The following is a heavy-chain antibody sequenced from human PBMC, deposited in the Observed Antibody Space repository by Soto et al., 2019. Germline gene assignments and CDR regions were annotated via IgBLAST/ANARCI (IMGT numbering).Heavy chain of an antibody. J-gene: IGHJ4*02. Sequence: EVQLVETGGGLIQPGGSLRLSCAASGFTVSSNYMSWVRQAPGKGLEWVSVIYSGGSTYYADSVKGRLTISRDNSKNTVYLQRNCLSAEDTAVYYCARVPMVSGGAPYYFDYWGQGTLVTVSS. CDR2: IYSGGST. CDR1: GFTVSSNY. V-gene: IGHV3-53*02. CDR3: ARVPMVSGGAPYYFDY. D-gene: IGHD2-15*01.